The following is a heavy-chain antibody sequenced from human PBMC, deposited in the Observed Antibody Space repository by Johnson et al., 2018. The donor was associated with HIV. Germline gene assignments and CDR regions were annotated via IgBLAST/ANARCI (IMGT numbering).Heavy chain of an antibody. CDR1: GFTFSSYA. CDR2: ISYDGSNK. J-gene: IGHJ3*02. Sequence: QVQLVESGGGVVQPGRSLRLSCAASGFTFSSYAMHWVRQAPGKGLEWVAVISYDGSNKYYADSVKGRFTISRDNSKNTLYLQMNSLRAEDTAVYYCAAGDDFDIWGQWTMVTVSS. CDR3: AAGDDFDI. V-gene: IGHV3-30*04.